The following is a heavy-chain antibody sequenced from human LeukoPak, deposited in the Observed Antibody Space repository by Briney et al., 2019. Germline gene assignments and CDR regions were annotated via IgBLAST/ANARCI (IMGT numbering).Heavy chain of an antibody. Sequence: SETLSLTCSVSGYSISSGYYWGWIRQPPGKGLEWIGSIYHSGSTYYNPSLKSRVTISVDTSKNQFSLKLSSVTAADTAVYYCARDSGSGCSSTSCYTNWFDPWGQGTLVTVSS. CDR3: ARDSGSGCSSTSCYTNWFDP. J-gene: IGHJ5*02. CDR2: IYHSGST. V-gene: IGHV4-38-2*02. D-gene: IGHD2-2*02. CDR1: GYSISSGYY.